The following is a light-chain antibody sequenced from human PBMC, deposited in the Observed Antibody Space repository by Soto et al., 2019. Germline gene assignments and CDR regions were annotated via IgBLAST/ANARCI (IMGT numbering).Light chain of an antibody. CDR2: DAS. V-gene: IGKV3-20*01. CDR3: QHYGTSAL. Sequence: EIVLTQSPGTLSLSPGERATLSCRASQSVSSSYLAWYQQKPGQAPRLLIYDASRATGIPDRFSGSGSGTHFTLTLTTLEPEDFAVYYCQHYGTSALFGPGTKVDI. CDR1: QSVSSSY. J-gene: IGKJ3*01.